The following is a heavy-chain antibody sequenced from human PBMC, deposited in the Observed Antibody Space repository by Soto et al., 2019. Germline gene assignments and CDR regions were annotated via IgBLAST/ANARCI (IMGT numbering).Heavy chain of an antibody. CDR3: ARVRGITGTSGMDV. Sequence: PSETLSLTCAVSGYSISNGYYWGWIRQPPGKGLEWIGSIYHSGSTYYNPSLKSRVTISVDTSKNQFSLKLSSVTAADTAVYYCARVRGITGTSGMDVWGQGTTVTVSS. D-gene: IGHD1-20*01. V-gene: IGHV4-38-2*01. CDR1: GYSISNGYY. CDR2: IYHSGST. J-gene: IGHJ6*02.